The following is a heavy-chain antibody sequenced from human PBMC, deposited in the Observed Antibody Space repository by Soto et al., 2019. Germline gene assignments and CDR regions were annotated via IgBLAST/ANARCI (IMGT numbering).Heavy chain of an antibody. CDR2: IRYDGDNT. Sequence: GGSLRLSCAASGFTFSSYAMHWVRQAPGKGLEWVAVIRYDGDNTYYADSVKGRFTISRDNSKNTLYLQMNSLRVEDTAVYYCAKGLRPRTYSFEYYFDYWGQGTLVTVSS. J-gene: IGHJ4*02. D-gene: IGHD1-26*01. V-gene: IGHV3-30-3*01. CDR1: GFTFSSYA. CDR3: AKGLRPRTYSFEYYFDY.